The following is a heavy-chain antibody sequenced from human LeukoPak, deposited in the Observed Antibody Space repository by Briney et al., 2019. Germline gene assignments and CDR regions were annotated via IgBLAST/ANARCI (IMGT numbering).Heavy chain of an antibody. CDR1: GFTFSSYG. J-gene: IGHJ3*02. Sequence: QPGGSLRLSCAASGFTFSSYGMHWVRQAPGKGLEWVAVISYDGSNKYYADSVKGRFTISRDNSKNTLYLQMNSLRAEDTAVYYCAKGVTMIVVVVDAFDIWGQGTMVTVSS. CDR3: AKGVTMIVVVVDAFDI. CDR2: ISYDGSNK. V-gene: IGHV3-30*18. D-gene: IGHD3-22*01.